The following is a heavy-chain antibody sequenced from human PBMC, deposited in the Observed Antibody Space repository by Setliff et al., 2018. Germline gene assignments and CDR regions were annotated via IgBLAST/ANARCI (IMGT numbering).Heavy chain of an antibody. D-gene: IGHD2-2*02. CDR3: ASCRFQVPYNY. Sequence: SETLSLTCTVSGGSISSSDFYWGWIRQPPGKGLEWIGSIYYSGTTYYNPSLKSPVTISIDTSKNQFSLKLSSVTAADTGVYYCASCRFQVPYNYWGQGTLVTVSS. CDR2: IYYSGTT. V-gene: IGHV4-39*01. J-gene: IGHJ4*02. CDR1: GGSISSSDFY.